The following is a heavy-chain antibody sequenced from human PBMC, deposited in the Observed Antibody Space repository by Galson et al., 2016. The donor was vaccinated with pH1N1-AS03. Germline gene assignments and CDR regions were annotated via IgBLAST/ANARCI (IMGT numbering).Heavy chain of an antibody. Sequence: ETLSLTCTVSGGSISSSSYYWGWIRQPPGKGLEWIGSIYYSGSTYYNPSLESRVTISVDTSKNQFSLKLSSVTAADTAVYYCARRVYGDYVNWFDPWGQGTLVTVSS. V-gene: IGHV4-39*01. CDR2: IYYSGST. J-gene: IGHJ5*02. D-gene: IGHD4-17*01. CDR3: ARRVYGDYVNWFDP. CDR1: GGSISSSSYY.